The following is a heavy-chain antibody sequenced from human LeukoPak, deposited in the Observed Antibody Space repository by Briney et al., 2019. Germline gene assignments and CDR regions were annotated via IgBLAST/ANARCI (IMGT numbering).Heavy chain of an antibody. V-gene: IGHV1-46*01. J-gene: IGHJ4*02. Sequence: ASVKVSCKASGYTFTSYYMHWVRQAPGQGLEWMGIINPSGGSTSYVQKFQGRVTMTRDTSTSTVYMELSSLRSEDTAVYYCARGVPTYCSSTSCYLPLFDYWGQGTLVTVSS. CDR1: GYTFTSYY. D-gene: IGHD2-2*01. CDR3: ARGVPTYCSSTSCYLPLFDY. CDR2: INPSGGST.